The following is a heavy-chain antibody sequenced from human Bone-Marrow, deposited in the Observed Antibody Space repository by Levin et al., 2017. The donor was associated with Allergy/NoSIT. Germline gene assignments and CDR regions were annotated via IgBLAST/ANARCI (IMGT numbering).Heavy chain of an antibody. CDR1: GFSFSSYW. J-gene: IGHJ6*02. D-gene: IGHD3-3*01. V-gene: IGHV3-74*01. CDR3: AREFRTVFGAIRGMDV. Sequence: GGSLRLSCAASGFSFSSYWMHWVRQAPGKGLMWVSRINSEGSSTNHADSVKGRFTISRDNAKNTLYLQMNSLRAEDTAVYYCAREFRTVFGAIRGMDVWGQGTTVTVSS. CDR2: INSEGSST.